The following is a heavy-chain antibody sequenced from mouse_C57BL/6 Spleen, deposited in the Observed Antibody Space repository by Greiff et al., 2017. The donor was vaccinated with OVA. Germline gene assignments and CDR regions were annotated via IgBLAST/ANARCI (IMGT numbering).Heavy chain of an antibody. CDR3: ERRYGSSPRAMDY. CDR2: IRNKANGYTT. V-gene: IGHV7-3*01. J-gene: IGHJ4*01. D-gene: IGHD1-1*01. Sequence: EVKLVESGGGLVQPGGSLSLSCAASGFTFTDYYMSWVRQPPGKALEWLGFIRNKANGYTTEYSASVKVRFTISRDNSQSILYLQMNALRAEDSATYYCERRYGSSPRAMDYWGQGTSVTVTS. CDR1: GFTFTDYY.